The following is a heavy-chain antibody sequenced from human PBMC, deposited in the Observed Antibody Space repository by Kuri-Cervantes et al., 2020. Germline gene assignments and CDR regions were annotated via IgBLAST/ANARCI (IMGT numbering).Heavy chain of an antibody. CDR1: GFTFSDYY. D-gene: IGHD1-26*01. CDR2: ISSSGSTI. V-gene: IGHV3-11*04. CDR3: ARVGGRMSWGGDY. J-gene: IGHJ4*02. Sequence: GESLKISCAASGFTFSDYYMSWIRQAPGKGLEWVSYISSSGSTIYYADSVKGRFTISRDNAKNTLYLQMNSLRAEDTAVYYCARVGGRMSWGGDYWGQGTLVTVSS.